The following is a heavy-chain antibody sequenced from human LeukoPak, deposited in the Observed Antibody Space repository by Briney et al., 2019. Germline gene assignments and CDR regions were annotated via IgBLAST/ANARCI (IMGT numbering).Heavy chain of an antibody. D-gene: IGHD2-21*02. CDR1: GDSVSSNSAA. V-gene: IGHV6-1*01. J-gene: IGHJ3*02. Sequence: SQTLSLTCAISGDSVSSNSAAWNWIRQSPSRGLEWLGRTYYRSKWYNDYAVSVKSRITINPDTFKNQFSLQLNSVTPEGTAVYYCARDQLAYCGGDCYANHDAFDIWGQGTMVTVSS. CDR3: ARDQLAYCGGDCYANHDAFDI. CDR2: TYYRSKWYN.